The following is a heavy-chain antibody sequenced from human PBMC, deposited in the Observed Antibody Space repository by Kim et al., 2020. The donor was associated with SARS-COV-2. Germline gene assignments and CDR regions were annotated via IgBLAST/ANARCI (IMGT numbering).Heavy chain of an antibody. J-gene: IGHJ6*02. V-gene: IGHV4-39*07. D-gene: IGHD1-26*01. CDR2: IYYSGST. CDR1: GGSISSSSYY. Sequence: SETLSLTCTVSGGSISSSSYYWGWIRQPPGKGLEWIGSIYYSGSTYYNPSLKSRVTISVDTSKNQFSLKLSSVTAADTAVYYCARDGSGSYYSINYDYYYGMDVWGQGTTVTVSS. CDR3: ARDGSGSYYSINYDYYYGMDV.